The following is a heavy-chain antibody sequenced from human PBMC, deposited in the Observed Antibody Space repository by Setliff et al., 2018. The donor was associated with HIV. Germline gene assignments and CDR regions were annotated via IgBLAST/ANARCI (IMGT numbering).Heavy chain of an antibody. CDR3: ARLGGSGSLSWFDP. CDR1: GYNFTDYD. D-gene: IGHD3-10*01. J-gene: IGHJ5*02. CDR2: MNPNNGNT. V-gene: IGHV1-8*02. Sequence: ASVKVSCKASGYNFTDYDINWVRQATGHGLEWMGWMNPNNGNTGYAEKFQGRVTMTRDTSISTAYMELSSLRSDDTAVYYCARLGGSGSLSWFDPWGQGTLVTVSS.